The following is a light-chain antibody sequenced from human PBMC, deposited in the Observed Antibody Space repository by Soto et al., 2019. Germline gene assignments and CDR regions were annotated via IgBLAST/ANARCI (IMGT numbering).Light chain of an antibody. Sequence: QSALTQPASVSGSPGQSITISCTGTSSDVGSYNLISWYQQHPGKAPKLMIYEGSKRPSGVSNRFSGSKSDNTASLTISGLQAEDEADYYCCSYAGSSISWVFGGGTQLTVL. CDR1: SSDVGSYNL. CDR2: EGS. V-gene: IGLV2-23*01. CDR3: CSYAGSSISWV. J-gene: IGLJ3*02.